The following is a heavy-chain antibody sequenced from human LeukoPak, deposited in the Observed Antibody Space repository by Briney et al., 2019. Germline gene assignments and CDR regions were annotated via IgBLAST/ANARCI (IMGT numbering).Heavy chain of an antibody. V-gene: IGHV1-69*13. CDR1: GYTFTSYD. Sequence: GASVKVSCKASGYTFTSYDISWVRQAPGQGLEWMGGIIPIFGTANYAQKFQGRVTITADESTSTAYMELSSLRSEDTAVYYCAREGGDYVDIVATNAFDIWGQGTMVTVSS. D-gene: IGHD5-12*01. CDR2: IIPIFGTA. CDR3: AREGGDYVDIVATNAFDI. J-gene: IGHJ3*02.